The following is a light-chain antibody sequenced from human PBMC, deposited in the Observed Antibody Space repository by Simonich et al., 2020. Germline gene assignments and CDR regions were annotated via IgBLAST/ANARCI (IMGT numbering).Light chain of an antibody. V-gene: IGKV1-39*01. Sequence: DIQMTQSPSSLSASVGDSVTITCRASQSISSYLNWYQQKPGKAPKLLIYAASSLQSGVPSRFRGRGSGTDFTLTISSLQPEDFATYYCQQSYSTPWTFGQGTKVEIK. CDR3: QQSYSTPWT. CDR2: AAS. J-gene: IGKJ1*01. CDR1: QSISSY.